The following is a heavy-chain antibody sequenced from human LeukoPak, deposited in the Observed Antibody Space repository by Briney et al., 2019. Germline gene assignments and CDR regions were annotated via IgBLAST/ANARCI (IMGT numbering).Heavy chain of an antibody. CDR3: ARIGAYYDLDY. V-gene: IGHV3-48*03. CDR1: GFTFISYE. J-gene: IGHJ4*02. D-gene: IGHD3-22*01. CDR2: ISSSGSSI. Sequence: PGGSLRLSCAASGFTFISYEMNWVRQAPGKGLEWDSYISSSGSSIYYADSVKGRFTISRDNAKNSLYLQMNSLRAEDTAVYYCARIGAYYDLDYWGQGTLVTVSS.